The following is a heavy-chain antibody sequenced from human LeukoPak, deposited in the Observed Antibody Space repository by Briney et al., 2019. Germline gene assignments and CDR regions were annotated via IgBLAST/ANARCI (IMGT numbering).Heavy chain of an antibody. CDR1: GFTFSSYS. Sequence: GGSLRLSCAASGFTFSSYSMNWVRQAPGKGLEWVSYISSSSSTIYYEDSVKGRFTISRDNAKNSLYLQMNSLRAEDTAVYYCARAGYGYYFDYWGQGTLVTVSS. CDR2: ISSSSSTI. D-gene: IGHD4-17*01. CDR3: ARAGYGYYFDY. J-gene: IGHJ4*02. V-gene: IGHV3-48*01.